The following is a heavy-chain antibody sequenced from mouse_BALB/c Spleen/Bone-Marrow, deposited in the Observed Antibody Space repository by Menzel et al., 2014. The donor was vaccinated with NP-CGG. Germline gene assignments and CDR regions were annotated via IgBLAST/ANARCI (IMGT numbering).Heavy chain of an antibody. CDR2: IRNKAYGYTT. Sequence: EVKLEESGGGLVQPGGSLRLSCTTSWFTFTDYYMSWVRQPPGKALEWLAFIRNKAYGYTTEYSASVRGRFTISRDNSQSILYLQMNTLRAEDSATYYCARFPMDYWGQGTSVTVSS. CDR3: ARFPMDY. V-gene: IGHV7-3*02. CDR1: WFTFTDYY. J-gene: IGHJ4*01.